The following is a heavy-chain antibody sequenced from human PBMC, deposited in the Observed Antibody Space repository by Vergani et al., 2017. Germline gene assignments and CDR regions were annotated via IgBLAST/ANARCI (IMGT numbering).Heavy chain of an antibody. CDR2: ISSSGSTI. CDR1: GFTFSDYY. D-gene: IGHD3/OR15-3a*01. V-gene: IGHV3-11*01. Sequence: QVQLVESGGGLVKPGGSLRLSCAASGFTFSDYYMSWIRQAPGKGLEWVSYISSSGSTIYYADSVKGRFTISRDNSKNTLYLQMNSLRAEDTAVYYCAKDGFGGLVITSYFDYWGQGTLVTVSS. CDR3: AKDGFGGLVITSYFDY. J-gene: IGHJ4*02.